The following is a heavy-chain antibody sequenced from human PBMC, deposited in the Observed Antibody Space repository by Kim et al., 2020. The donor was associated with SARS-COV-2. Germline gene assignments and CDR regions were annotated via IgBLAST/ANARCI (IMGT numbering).Heavy chain of an antibody. CDR1: GFTFGDYA. J-gene: IGHJ4*02. Sequence: GGSLRLSCTASGFTFGDYAMSWVRQAPGKGLEWVGFIRSKAYGGTTEYAASVRGRFTISRDDSKRISYLQMHSLKTADTAVYYCTRKGTVTPFDYWGQG. CDR3: TRKGTVTPFDY. D-gene: IGHD4-4*01. CDR2: IRSKAYGGTT. V-gene: IGHV3-49*04.